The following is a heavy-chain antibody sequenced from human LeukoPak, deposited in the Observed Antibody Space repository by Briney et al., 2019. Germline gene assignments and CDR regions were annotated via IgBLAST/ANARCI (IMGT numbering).Heavy chain of an antibody. CDR1: GFTFSSDS. D-gene: IGHD3-10*01. J-gene: IGHJ4*02. CDR3: ARDHNGSGSHY. Sequence: GGSLRLSCAASGFTFSSDSMNWVRQAPGKGLEWVSSISSGSTYIYYADSVKGRFTISRDNAKNSLCLQMNSLRAEDTAVYYCARDHNGSGSHYWGQGTLVTVSS. V-gene: IGHV3-21*01. CDR2: ISSGSTYI.